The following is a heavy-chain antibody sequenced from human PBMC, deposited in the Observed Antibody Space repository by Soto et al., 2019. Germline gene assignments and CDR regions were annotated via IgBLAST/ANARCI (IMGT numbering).Heavy chain of an antibody. CDR3: TTAERGGSYYSDY. CDR2: IKSKTDGGTV. Sequence: EVQLVESGGGLVRPGESLRLSCAASGFTFTSAWINWVRQGPGKGLECAGRIKSKTDGGTVDYGAPVKGRFTMSRDDSKNTAYMQMNSLRNEDTAVYYCTTAERGGSYYSDYWGHGTLVTVSS. J-gene: IGHJ4*01. D-gene: IGHD1-26*01. V-gene: IGHV3-15*07. CDR1: GFTFTSAW.